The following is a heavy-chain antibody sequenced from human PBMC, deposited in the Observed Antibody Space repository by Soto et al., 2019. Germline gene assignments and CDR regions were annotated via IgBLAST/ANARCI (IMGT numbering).Heavy chain of an antibody. CDR3: AKDSISSDGGYYLYYFDS. Sequence: VGSLRLSCAASGFTFSRYAVSWVRQAPGKGLEWVSAISGSGGSTYFRDTVRGRFTISRDNSKNTLYLQMDNLRAEDTAVYYCAKDSISSDGGYYLYYFDSWGQGTLVTVSS. CDR2: ISGSGGST. CDR1: GFTFSRYA. J-gene: IGHJ4*02. V-gene: IGHV3-23*01. D-gene: IGHD3-22*01.